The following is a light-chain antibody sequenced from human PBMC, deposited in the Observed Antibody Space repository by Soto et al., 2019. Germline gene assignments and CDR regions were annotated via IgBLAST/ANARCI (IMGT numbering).Light chain of an antibody. Sequence: QSVLTQPPSASGTPGQRVTISCSGSSSNIGSNPVHWYQPLPGTAPKLLIHNNNQRPSGAPDRFSGSKSGTSASLAISGLQSEDEADYYCAAWDDSLNGVLFGGGTKLTVL. J-gene: IGLJ2*01. CDR3: AAWDDSLNGVL. CDR2: NNN. CDR1: SSNIGSNP. V-gene: IGLV1-44*01.